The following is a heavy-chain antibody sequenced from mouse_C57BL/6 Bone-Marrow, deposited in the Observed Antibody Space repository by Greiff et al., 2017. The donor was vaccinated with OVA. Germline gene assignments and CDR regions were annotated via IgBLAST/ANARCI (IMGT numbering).Heavy chain of an antibody. CDR1: GYSITSGYY. CDR2: ISYDGSN. V-gene: IGHV3-6*01. CDR3: ARDTGTDWFAY. D-gene: IGHD4-1*01. Sequence: EVKLLESGPGLVKPSQSLSLTCSVTGYSITSGYYWNWIRQFPGNKLEWMGYISYDGSNNYNPSLKNRISITRDTSKNQFFLKLNSVTTEDTATYYCARDTGTDWFAYWGQGTLVTVSA. J-gene: IGHJ3*01.